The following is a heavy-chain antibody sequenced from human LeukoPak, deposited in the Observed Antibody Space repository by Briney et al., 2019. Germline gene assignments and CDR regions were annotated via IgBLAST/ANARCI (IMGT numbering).Heavy chain of an antibody. CDR3: ARHCVYSSSWYYYYVMDV. D-gene: IGHD6-13*01. V-gene: IGHV4-59*08. Sequence: SETLSLTCTVSGGSISSYYWSWIRQPPGKELEWIGYIYYSGSTNYNPSLKSRVTISVDTSKNQFSLKLSSVTAADTAVYYCARHCVYSSSWYYYYVMDVWGQGTTVTVSS. J-gene: IGHJ6*02. CDR2: IYYSGST. CDR1: GGSISSYY.